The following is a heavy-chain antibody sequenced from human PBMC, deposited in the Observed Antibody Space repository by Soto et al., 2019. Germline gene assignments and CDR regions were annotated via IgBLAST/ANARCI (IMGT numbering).Heavy chain of an antibody. J-gene: IGHJ4*01. CDR3: AGADSGGHSKYSFDL. CDR2: IYYSGST. CDR1: GGSISDYF. D-gene: IGHD4-17*01. Sequence: SETLSLTCTVSGGSISDYFWSWIRQPPGKGLEWIGYIYYSGSTNYNPSLKSRVTISVDTSKNQFSLKLSSVTAADTAMYYCAGADSGGHSKYSFDLWGHGTMVTVSA. V-gene: IGHV4-59*01.